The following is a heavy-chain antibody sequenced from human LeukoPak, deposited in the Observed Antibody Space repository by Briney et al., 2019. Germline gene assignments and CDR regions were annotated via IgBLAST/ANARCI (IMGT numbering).Heavy chain of an antibody. CDR2: INPTSGDT. J-gene: IGHJ3*02. CDR1: GYTFTSYY. V-gene: IGHV1-46*01. Sequence: ASVKVSCKASGYTFTSYYVHWVRQAPGQGLEWMRIINPTSGDTNYAQNFQGRVTMTKDMSTSTVYVELSSLRSEDTAVYYCARYGFSSVWQGGWHAFDIWGLGTMVTVSS. D-gene: IGHD6-25*01. CDR3: ARYGFSSVWQGGWHAFDI.